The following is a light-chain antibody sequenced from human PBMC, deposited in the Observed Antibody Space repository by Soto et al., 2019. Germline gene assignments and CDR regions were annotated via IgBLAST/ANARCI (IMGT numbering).Light chain of an antibody. V-gene: IGLV2-11*01. CDR3: CSYAGSYTPV. CDR2: DVS. Sequence: QSALTQPRSVSGSPGQSVTISCTGTSSDVGGYNYVSWYQQHPGKAPKLMIYDVSKRPSGVPDRFSGSKSGNTASLTISGRQAEDEADYYCCSYAGSYTPVFGGGTKLTVL. CDR1: SSDVGGYNY. J-gene: IGLJ2*01.